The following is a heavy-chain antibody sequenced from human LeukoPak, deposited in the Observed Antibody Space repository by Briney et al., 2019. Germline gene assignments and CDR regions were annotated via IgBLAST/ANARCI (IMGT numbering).Heavy chain of an antibody. Sequence: PGGSLRLSCAASGFTFSSSAMSWVRQVPGKGLVWVSRINSDGSSTSYADSVKGRFTISRDNAKNTLYLQMNSLRAEDTAVYYCARDRPDYYDSSGIRPLDYWGQGTLVTVSS. D-gene: IGHD3-22*01. CDR2: INSDGSST. CDR3: ARDRPDYYDSSGIRPLDY. J-gene: IGHJ4*02. V-gene: IGHV3-74*01. CDR1: GFTFSSSA.